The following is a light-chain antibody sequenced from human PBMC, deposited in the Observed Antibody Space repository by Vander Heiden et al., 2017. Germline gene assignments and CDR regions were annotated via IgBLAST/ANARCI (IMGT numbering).Light chain of an antibody. V-gene: IGKV3D-20*01. CDR1: QIISSSY. CDR3: QQYGSSPPFT. Sequence: EIVLTQSPATLSLSPGERATLSCGASQIISSSYLAWYQQKPGLAPRLLIYDASSRATGIPDRFSGSGSGTAFTLTISRLEPEDFAVYYCQQYGSSPPFTFGQGTKLEIK. CDR2: DAS. J-gene: IGKJ2*01.